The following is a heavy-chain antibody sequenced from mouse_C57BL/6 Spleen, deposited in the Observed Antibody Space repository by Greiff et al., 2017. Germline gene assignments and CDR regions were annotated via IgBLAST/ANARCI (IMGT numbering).Heavy chain of an antibody. V-gene: IGHV5-17*01. CDR1: GFTFSDYG. J-gene: IGHJ4*01. CDR3: ARSTVVGYYAMDY. Sequence: EVKLVESGGGLVKPGGSLKLSCAASGFTFSDYGMHWVRQAPEKGLEWVAYISSGSSTIYYADTVKGRFTISRDNAKNTLFLQMTSLRSEDTAMYYCARSTVVGYYAMDYWGQGTSVTVSS. D-gene: IGHD1-1*01. CDR2: ISSGSSTI.